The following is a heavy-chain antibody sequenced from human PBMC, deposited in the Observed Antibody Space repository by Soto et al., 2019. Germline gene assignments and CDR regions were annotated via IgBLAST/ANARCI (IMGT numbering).Heavy chain of an antibody. CDR2: IYPGDSSI. J-gene: IGHJ4*02. CDR3: ARHVSGIAAAGDY. V-gene: IGHV5-51*01. Sequence: PWESLKISCQGSGYNFSNYWIAWVRQVPGKGLESMGIIYPGDSSIKYSPSFQGQVTFSADKSISTAYLQWSSLKASDTAMYYCARHVSGIAAAGDYWGQGTLVTVSS. D-gene: IGHD6-13*01. CDR1: GYNFSNYW.